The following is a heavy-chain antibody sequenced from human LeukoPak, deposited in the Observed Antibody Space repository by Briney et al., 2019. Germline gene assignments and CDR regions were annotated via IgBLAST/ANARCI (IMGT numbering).Heavy chain of an antibody. CDR2: MNPNSGNT. J-gene: IGHJ5*02. Sequence: GASVKVSCKASGYTFTSYDINWVRQATGQGLEWMGWMNPNSGNTGYAQKFQGRVTMTRNTSISTAYMELSSLRSEDTAVYYCARGGVIWYQLLSGGYWFDPWGQGTLVTVSS. V-gene: IGHV1-8*01. CDR1: GYTFTSYD. D-gene: IGHD2-2*01. CDR3: ARGGVIWYQLLSGGYWFDP.